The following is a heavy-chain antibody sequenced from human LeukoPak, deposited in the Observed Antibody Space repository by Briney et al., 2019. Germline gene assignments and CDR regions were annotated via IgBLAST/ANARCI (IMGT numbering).Heavy chain of an antibody. J-gene: IGHJ5*02. V-gene: IGHV3-48*04. Sequence: GRSLRLSCAASGFTFSSYGMHWVRQAPGKGLERVSYISSSSSTIYYADSVKGRFTISRDNAKNSLYLQMNSLRAEDTAVYYCASFPGNYDLNWFDPWGQGTLVTVSS. CDR3: ASFPGNYDLNWFDP. D-gene: IGHD3-22*01. CDR2: ISSSSSTI. CDR1: GFTFSSYG.